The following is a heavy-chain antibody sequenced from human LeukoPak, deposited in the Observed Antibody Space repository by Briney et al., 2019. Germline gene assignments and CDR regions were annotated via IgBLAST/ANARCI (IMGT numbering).Heavy chain of an antibody. Sequence: PGGSLRLSCAASGFTFSSYAMHWVRQAPGKGLEWVAVISYDGSNKYYADSVKGRFTISRDNSKNTLYLQMNSLRVEDTAVYYCLKSVDFWGQGILVTVSP. CDR1: GFTFSSYA. CDR3: LKSVDF. V-gene: IGHV3-30*04. J-gene: IGHJ4*02. CDR2: ISYDGSNK.